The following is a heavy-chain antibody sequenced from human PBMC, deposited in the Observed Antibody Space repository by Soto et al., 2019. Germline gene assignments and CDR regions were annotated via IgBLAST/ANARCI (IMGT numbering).Heavy chain of an antibody. Sequence: EVQLVESGGGLIQPGGSLRLSCAASGFTLSSYGIHWVRQAPGKGLVWVSRISPDGRTTTYADPVKGRFTVSRDNGKQPVFLQMNSLRVEDSAVYHCVRGPVSGGHGRFDTWCQGTLVTVSS. CDR1: GFTLSSYG. CDR2: ISPDGRTT. J-gene: IGHJ5*02. V-gene: IGHV3-74*03. D-gene: IGHD2-8*02. CDR3: VRGPVSGGHGRFDT.